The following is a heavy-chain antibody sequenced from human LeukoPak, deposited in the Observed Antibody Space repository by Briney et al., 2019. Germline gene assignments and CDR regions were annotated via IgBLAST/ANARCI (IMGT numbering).Heavy chain of an antibody. CDR2: IYYSGST. CDR1: GGSVSSGSYY. Sequence: SETLSLTCSVSGGSVSSGSYYWSWIRQPPGKGLEWIGYIYYSGSTNYNPSLKSRVTISVDTSKNQFSLKLSSVTAADTAVYYCARTPVVRGNNWFDPWGQGTLVTVSS. V-gene: IGHV4-61*01. D-gene: IGHD3-10*01. CDR3: ARTPVVRGNNWFDP. J-gene: IGHJ5*02.